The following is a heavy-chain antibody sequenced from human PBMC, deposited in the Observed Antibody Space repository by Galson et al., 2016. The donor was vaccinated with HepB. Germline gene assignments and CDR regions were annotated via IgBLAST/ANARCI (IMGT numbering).Heavy chain of an antibody. CDR3: AKERLVRRIFDH. Sequence: SLRLSCAASGFSFSSYAMHWVRQAPGKGLEWVAVISYDRNKKNYADSVKGRFTISRDNSNNTLYLQMNGLRAEDTAVYYCAKERLVRRIFDHWGQGTLLTVSS. V-gene: IGHV3-30*18. D-gene: IGHD1-1*01. CDR1: GFSFSSYA. CDR2: ISYDRNKK. J-gene: IGHJ4*02.